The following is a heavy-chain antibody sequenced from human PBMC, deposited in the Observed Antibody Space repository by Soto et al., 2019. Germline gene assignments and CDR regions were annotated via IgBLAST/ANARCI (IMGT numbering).Heavy chain of an antibody. CDR2: ISAYNGNT. Sequence: ASVKVSCKASGYTFTSYGISWVRQAPGQGLEWMGWISAYNGNTNYAQKLQGRITMTTDTSTSTAYMELRSLRSDDTAVYYCARGNNWNPRCYFDYWGQGTLVTVSS. CDR3: ARGNNWNPRCYFDY. J-gene: IGHJ4*02. D-gene: IGHD1-20*01. V-gene: IGHV1-18*04. CDR1: GYTFTSYG.